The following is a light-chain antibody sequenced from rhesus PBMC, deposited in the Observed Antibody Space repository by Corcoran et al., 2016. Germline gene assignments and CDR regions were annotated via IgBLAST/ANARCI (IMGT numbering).Light chain of an antibody. CDR2: EVS. CDR1: QSLLDSEDGITY. Sequence: DIVMTQTPLSLPVTPGEPASISCRSSQSLLDSEDGITYLDWYLQKPGQSPQLLIYEVSTRASGGPDRFRGGGSDTDFTLKISRVEAADVGVYYCMQALDFPPTFGQGTKVEIK. V-gene: IGKV2-104*02. CDR3: MQALDFPPT. J-gene: IGKJ1*01.